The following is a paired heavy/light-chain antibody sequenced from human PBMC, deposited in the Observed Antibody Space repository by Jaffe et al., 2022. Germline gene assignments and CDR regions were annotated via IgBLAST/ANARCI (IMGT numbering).Heavy chain of an antibody. D-gene: IGHD3-22*01. V-gene: IGHV2-5*02. J-gene: IGHJ3*02. Sequence: QITLKESGPTLVKPTQTLTLTCTFSGFSLTTSGVGVGWIRQPPGKALECLALIYWDDDRRYSPSLKSRLTITKDTSKNQVVLTMTNMDPVDTATYYCAHRIYYDSSGHEAFDIWGQGTMVTVSS. CDR3: AHRIYYDSSGHEAFDI. CDR2: IYWDDDR. CDR1: GFSLTTSGVG.
Light chain of an antibody. Sequence: EIVMTQSPATLSVSPGERATLSCRASQSVSSNLAWYQQKPGQAPRLLIYGASTRATAIPARFSGSGSGTEFTLTISSLQSEDFAVYYCQHYNNWPQTFGQGTKVEIK. CDR1: QSVSSN. J-gene: IGKJ1*01. V-gene: IGKV3-15*01. CDR3: QHYNNWPQT. CDR2: GAS.